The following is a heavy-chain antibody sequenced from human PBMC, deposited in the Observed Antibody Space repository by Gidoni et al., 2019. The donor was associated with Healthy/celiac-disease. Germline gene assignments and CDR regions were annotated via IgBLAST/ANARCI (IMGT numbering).Heavy chain of an antibody. D-gene: IGHD2-2*01. CDR2: IIPIFGTA. J-gene: IGHJ6*02. V-gene: IGHV1-69*01. CDR1: GGPFSSYA. CDR3: ARDLSKDIVVVPAAIGPDYYYYGMDV. Sequence: QVQLVQSGAEVKKPGSSVKVSCKASGGPFSSYAISWVRQAPGQGLEWMGGIIPIFGTANYAQKFQGRVTITADESTSTAYMELSSLRSEDTAVYYCARDLSKDIVVVPAAIGPDYYYYGMDVWGQGTTVTVSS.